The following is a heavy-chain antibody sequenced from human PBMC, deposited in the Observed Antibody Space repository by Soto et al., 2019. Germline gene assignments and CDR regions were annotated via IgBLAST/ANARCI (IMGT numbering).Heavy chain of an antibody. CDR3: AKVVVQATQPRYYFYGMDV. CDR1: GFNFADYA. J-gene: IGHJ6*02. V-gene: IGHV3-9*01. Sequence: EVQLVESGGGLVQPGRSLRLSCAASGFNFADYAMHWVRQAPGKGLEWVSGISWDGGRIGYADSVKGRFTISRDNAKKSLFLQMNSLRPEDTALYYCAKVVVQATQPRYYFYGMDVLGQGTTVTVSS. CDR2: ISWDGGRI. D-gene: IGHD1-1*01.